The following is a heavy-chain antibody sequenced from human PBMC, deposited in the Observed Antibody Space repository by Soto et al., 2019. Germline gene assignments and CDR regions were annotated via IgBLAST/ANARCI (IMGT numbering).Heavy chain of an antibody. D-gene: IGHD2-21*01. CDR2: INPSGGST. CDR1: GYTFTNYY. J-gene: IGHJ4*02. CDR3: ARDGDGYNSWAIHYLDN. V-gene: IGHV1-46*01. Sequence: QVQLVQSGAEVKKPGASVKVSCKASGYTFTNYYMHWLRQAPGQGLEWMGIINPSGGSTTYAQKFRGRITLSRDTPTSTDYMELSSLRSEDTAVYYCARDGDGYNSWAIHYLDNWGQGTLVTVSS.